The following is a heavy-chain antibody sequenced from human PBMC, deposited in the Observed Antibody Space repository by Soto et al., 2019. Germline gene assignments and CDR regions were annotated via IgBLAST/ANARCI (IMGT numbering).Heavy chain of an antibody. CDR3: ARYSVYSTTWPQDFDV. CDR2: ISTYNGNT. V-gene: IGHV1-18*01. D-gene: IGHD6-13*01. CDR1: GYNFTSYG. Sequence: QVQLVQSGAEVKKPGASVKVSCKASGYNFTSYGIRRMRQDPGQGPEWMGRISTYNGNTNHVQKLQGRVTMRTDTSTNSAYMELRMLRYDDTALYYWARYSVYSTTWPQDFDVWGQGTMVTVSS. J-gene: IGHJ3*01.